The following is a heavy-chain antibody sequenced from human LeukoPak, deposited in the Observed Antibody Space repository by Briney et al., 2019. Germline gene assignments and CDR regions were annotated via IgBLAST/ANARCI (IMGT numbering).Heavy chain of an antibody. Sequence: SETLSLTCTVSGGSISSYYWSWIRQPPGKGLEWIGYIYYSGSTNYNPSLKSRVTIPVDTSKNQFSLKLSSVTAADTAVYYCARDASVAGLYYFDYWGQGTLVTVSS. CDR2: IYYSGST. J-gene: IGHJ4*02. D-gene: IGHD6-19*01. V-gene: IGHV4-59*01. CDR1: GGSISSYY. CDR3: ARDASVAGLYYFDY.